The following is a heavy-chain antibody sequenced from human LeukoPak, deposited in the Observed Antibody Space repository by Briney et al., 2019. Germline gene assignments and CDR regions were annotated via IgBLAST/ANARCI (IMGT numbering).Heavy chain of an antibody. D-gene: IGHD1-14*01. CDR1: GFTVSSNF. CDR2: IYSGGST. Sequence: GGSLRLSCAASGFTVSSNFMSWVRQAPGKGLEWVSVIYSGGSTYYADSVKGRFTISRDNSKNTLYLQMNSLRAEDTAVYYCARMAKTKEPFDYWGQGTLVTVSS. V-gene: IGHV3-53*01. J-gene: IGHJ4*02. CDR3: ARMAKTKEPFDY.